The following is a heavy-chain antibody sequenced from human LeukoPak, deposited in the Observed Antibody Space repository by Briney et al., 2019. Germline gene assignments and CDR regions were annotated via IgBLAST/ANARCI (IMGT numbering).Heavy chain of an antibody. V-gene: IGHV3-20*04. Sequence: GGSLRLSCAASGFIFDDYGMSWVREAPGKGLEWVSGINWNGGSTGYADSVKGRFTISRDNAKNSLYVQMNSLRAEDTALYYCARGGYSGSYFAYWGQGTLVTVSS. J-gene: IGHJ4*02. CDR3: ARGGYSGSYFAY. D-gene: IGHD1-26*01. CDR2: INWNGGST. CDR1: GFIFDDYG.